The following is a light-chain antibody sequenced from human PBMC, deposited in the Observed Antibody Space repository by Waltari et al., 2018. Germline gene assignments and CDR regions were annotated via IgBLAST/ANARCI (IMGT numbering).Light chain of an antibody. Sequence: DIDLTQSPDILPVSLGERAPIPRKSSQSSLNNATNRNYLAWYQQKPGQSPRLLIYWATPRNSGIPDRFSGSGSGTDFTLTISSVQAEDVATYFCHQYYTFPQTFGPGTKVEIK. J-gene: IGKJ1*01. CDR1: QSSLNNATNRNY. CDR2: WAT. V-gene: IGKV4-1*01. CDR3: HQYYTFPQT.